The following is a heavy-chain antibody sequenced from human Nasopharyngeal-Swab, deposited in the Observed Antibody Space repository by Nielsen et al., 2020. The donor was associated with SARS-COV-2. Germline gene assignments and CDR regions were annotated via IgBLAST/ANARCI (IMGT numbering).Heavy chain of an antibody. D-gene: IGHD1-26*01. Sequence: GGSLRLSCAGSGFTFNSYSMIWVRQVPGEGLERVSSISGSGSYVYYADSMKGRFTISKDSAKNSLYLQMNSLRAEDTAVYFCARIAGRGSIYYYYMDVWGTGTTVTVSS. CDR3: ARIAGRGSIYYYYMDV. J-gene: IGHJ6*03. CDR2: ISGSGSYV. CDR1: GFTFNSYS. V-gene: IGHV3-21*01.